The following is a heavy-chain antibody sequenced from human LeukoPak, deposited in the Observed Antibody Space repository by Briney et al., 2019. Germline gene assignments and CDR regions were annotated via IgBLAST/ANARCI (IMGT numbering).Heavy chain of an antibody. D-gene: IGHD2-2*01. CDR3: AKRDCSSTSCLTDY. CDR1: GFTFSSYA. Sequence: GGSLRLSCAASGFTFSSYAMSWVRQAPGKGLEWVSAISGSGGSTYYADSVKGRFTISRDNSKNTLYLQMNSLRAEDTAVYYCAKRDCSSTSCLTDYWGQGTLVTVSS. CDR2: ISGSGGST. V-gene: IGHV3-23*01. J-gene: IGHJ4*02.